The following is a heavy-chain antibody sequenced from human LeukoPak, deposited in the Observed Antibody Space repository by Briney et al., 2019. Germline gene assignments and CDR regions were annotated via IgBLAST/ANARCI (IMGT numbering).Heavy chain of an antibody. CDR1: GFTFGSYG. Sequence: PGGSLRLSCAASGFTFGSYGMHWVRQAPGKGLEWVAAISYDGSDKYYADSVKGRFTISKDNSKNTLSLQMNSLRAEDTAVFFCAKDLRYCSGTSCYEASGMDVWGQGTTVTVSS. CDR2: ISYDGSDK. V-gene: IGHV3-30*18. D-gene: IGHD2-2*01. J-gene: IGHJ6*02. CDR3: AKDLRYCSGTSCYEASGMDV.